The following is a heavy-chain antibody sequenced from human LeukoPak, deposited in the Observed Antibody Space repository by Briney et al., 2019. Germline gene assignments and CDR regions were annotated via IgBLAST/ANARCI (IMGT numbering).Heavy chain of an antibody. Sequence: ASVKVSCKASGYTFTSYGISWVRQAPGQGLEWMGWISAYNGNTNYAQKLQGRVTITRDTSASTAYMELSSLRSEDTAVYYCARAVGVATTFDYWGQGTLVTVSS. D-gene: IGHD5-12*01. CDR3: ARAVGVATTFDY. V-gene: IGHV1-18*01. J-gene: IGHJ4*02. CDR1: GYTFTSYG. CDR2: ISAYNGNT.